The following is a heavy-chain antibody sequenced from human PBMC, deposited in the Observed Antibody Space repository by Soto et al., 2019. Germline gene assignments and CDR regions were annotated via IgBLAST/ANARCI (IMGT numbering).Heavy chain of an antibody. V-gene: IGHV3-23*01. J-gene: IGHJ4*02. CDR3: AKARCSTANCYVPEY. CDR2: ISGSGGST. Sequence: EVQLLESGGGLVQPGGSLRLSCAASGFTFSSYAMSWVRQAPGKGLEWVSAISGSGGSTYYADSVQGRFSISRDNARNTLYLQMNSLRGEDTAMYYCAKARCSTANCYVPEYWGQGTRVTVSS. CDR1: GFTFSSYA. D-gene: IGHD2-2*01.